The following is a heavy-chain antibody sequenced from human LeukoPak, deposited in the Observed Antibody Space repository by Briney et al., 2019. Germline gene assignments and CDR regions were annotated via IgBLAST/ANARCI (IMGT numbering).Heavy chain of an antibody. J-gene: IGHJ4*02. Sequence: SGGSLRLSCAASGFTFSSYGMHWVRQAPGKGLEWVAVISYDGSNKYYADSVKGRFTISRDNSKNTLYLQMNSLRAEDTAVYYCAKSGPYCSGGSCYSLWGVGLPDYWGQGTLATVSS. CDR2: ISYDGSNK. CDR1: GFTFSSYG. D-gene: IGHD2-15*01. V-gene: IGHV3-30*18. CDR3: AKSGPYCSGGSCYSLWGVGLPDY.